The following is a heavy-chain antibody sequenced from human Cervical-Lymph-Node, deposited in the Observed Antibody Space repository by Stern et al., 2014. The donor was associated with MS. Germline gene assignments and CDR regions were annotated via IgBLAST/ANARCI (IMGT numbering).Heavy chain of an antibody. CDR2: IYYSGST. CDR3: ARLYRHGSGSYGEY. D-gene: IGHD3-10*01. Sequence: QVQLVESGPGLVKPSETLSLTCTVSGGSISSYYWSWIRQPPGQGLEWIGYIYYSGSTDFNPSLKSRSTIPLDTPKTHFPLNLSPVTAADTAVYYCARLYRHGSGSYGEYWGQGTLVTVSS. V-gene: IGHV4-59*08. J-gene: IGHJ4*02. CDR1: GGSISSYY.